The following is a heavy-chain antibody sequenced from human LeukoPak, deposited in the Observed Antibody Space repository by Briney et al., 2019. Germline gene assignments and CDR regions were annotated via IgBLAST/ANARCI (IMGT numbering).Heavy chain of an antibody. D-gene: IGHD6-19*01. J-gene: IGHJ4*02. Sequence: GASVKVSCKASGYTFSNYDINWVRQAAGQGLEWIGWMRPNSGNTGYVKKFQGRVTMTRDTSIGTAYMKLSSLSSEDTAIYYCARDRVGVGGNGWENWGQGTLVTVSS. CDR1: GYTFSNYD. V-gene: IGHV1-8*01. CDR3: ARDRVGVGGNGWEN. CDR2: MRPNSGNT.